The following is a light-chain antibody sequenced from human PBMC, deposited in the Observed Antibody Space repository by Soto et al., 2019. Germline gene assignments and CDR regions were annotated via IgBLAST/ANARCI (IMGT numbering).Light chain of an antibody. J-gene: IGLJ2*01. CDR3: SSYAGSTVLVV. CDR2: EGS. V-gene: IGLV2-23*01. CDR1: SSDIGSYNL. Sequence: QSALTQPGSVSGSPGQSITISCSGTSSDIGSYNLVSWYQQHPGKAPKVIIFEGSRLPSGVSSRFSGSKSGNTASLTISGLRPEDEADYYCSSYAGSTVLVVFGGGTQLTVL.